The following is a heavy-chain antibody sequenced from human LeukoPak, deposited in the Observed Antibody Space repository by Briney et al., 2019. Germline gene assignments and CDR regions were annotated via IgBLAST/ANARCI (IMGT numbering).Heavy chain of an antibody. D-gene: IGHD6-19*01. CDR1: GGSISSSSYY. Sequence: PSETLSLTCTVSGGSISSSSYYWGWIRQPPGKGLEWVANINQGGTEKYYVDSVKGRFTISRDNAKNSLYLQMNSLRVEDTAVYYCARIAVAGYDYWGQGTLVTVSS. CDR3: ARIAVAGYDY. V-gene: IGHV3-7*01. J-gene: IGHJ4*02. CDR2: INQGGTEK.